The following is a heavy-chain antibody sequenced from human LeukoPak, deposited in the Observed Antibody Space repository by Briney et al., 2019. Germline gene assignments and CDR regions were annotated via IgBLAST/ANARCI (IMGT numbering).Heavy chain of an antibody. Sequence: GGSLRLSCAASGFTFDDYAMHWVRQAPGKGLEWVSGISWNSGSIGYADSVKGRFTISRDNAKNSLYLQMNSLRAEDMALYYCAKGSTYGDYSYYYYYMDVWGKGTTVTISS. D-gene: IGHD4-17*01. CDR2: ISWNSGSI. CDR1: GFTFDDYA. J-gene: IGHJ6*03. CDR3: AKGSTYGDYSYYYYYMDV. V-gene: IGHV3-9*03.